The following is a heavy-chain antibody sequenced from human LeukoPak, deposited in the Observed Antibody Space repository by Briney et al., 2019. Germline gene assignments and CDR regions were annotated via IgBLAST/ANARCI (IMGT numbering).Heavy chain of an antibody. CDR1: GVSISSYY. J-gene: IGHJ4*02. CDR3: ATSRRSSSGWYDY. CDR2: IYYSGST. Sequence: SETLSLTCTVSGVSISSYYWSWIRQPPGKGLEWIGYIYYSGSTNYNPSLKSRVTISVDTSKNQFSLKLSSVTAADTAVYYCATSRRSSSGWYDYWGQGTLVTVSS. V-gene: IGHV4-59*08. D-gene: IGHD6-19*01.